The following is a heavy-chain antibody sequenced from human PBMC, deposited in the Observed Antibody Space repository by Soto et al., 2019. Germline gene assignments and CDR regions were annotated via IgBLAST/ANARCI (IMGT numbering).Heavy chain of an antibody. Sequence: SETLSLTCTVSGGSISSSSYYWGWIRQPPGKGLEWIGSIYYSGSTYYNPSLKSRVTISVDTSKNQFSLKLSSVTAADTAVYYCARLPYYYGSGSPSLFDYWGQGTLVTVSS. CDR2: IYYSGST. CDR3: ARLPYYYGSGSPSLFDY. CDR1: GGSISSSSYY. J-gene: IGHJ4*02. D-gene: IGHD3-10*01. V-gene: IGHV4-39*01.